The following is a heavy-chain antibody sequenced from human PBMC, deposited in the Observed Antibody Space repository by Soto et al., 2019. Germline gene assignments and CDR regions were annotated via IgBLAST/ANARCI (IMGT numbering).Heavy chain of an antibody. Sequence: GAPVKPCCKECGYTITSCGRSSLQQYPGQGLEWMGWISAYNGNTNYAQKLQGRVTMTTDTSTSTAYMELRSLRSDDTAVYYCARTLHDYGYYFDYWGQGTLVTVPS. D-gene: IGHD4-17*01. CDR3: ARTLHDYGYYFDY. CDR2: ISAYNGNT. J-gene: IGHJ4*02. V-gene: IGHV1-18*01. CDR1: GYTITSCG.